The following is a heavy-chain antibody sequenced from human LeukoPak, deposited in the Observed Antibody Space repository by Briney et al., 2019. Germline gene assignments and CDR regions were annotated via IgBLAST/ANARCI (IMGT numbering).Heavy chain of an antibody. CDR2: INAGNGNT. J-gene: IGHJ5*02. V-gene: IGHV1-3*01. CDR1: GYTFINYD. Sequence: EASVKVSCKASGYTFINYDIRWVRQAPGQGLEWMGWINAGNGNTKYSQKFQGRVTITRDTSASTAYMELSSLRSEDTAVYYCARDRATRFDPWGQGTLVTVSS. CDR3: ARDRATRFDP. D-gene: IGHD1-1*01.